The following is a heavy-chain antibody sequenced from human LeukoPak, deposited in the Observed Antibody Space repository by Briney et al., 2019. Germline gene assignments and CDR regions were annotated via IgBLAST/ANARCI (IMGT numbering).Heavy chain of an antibody. J-gene: IGHJ6*02. D-gene: IGHD2-2*01. CDR1: GGSISSYY. Sequence: SETLSLTCTVSGGSISSYYWSWIRQPPGKGREWIGYIFYSGSTNYTPSLKSRVTISVDTSKNHFSLKVSSVTAADTAVYYCARAEAYCSTTSCSYYYYGMDVWGQGTTVTVSS. V-gene: IGHV4-59*01. CDR3: ARAEAYCSTTSCSYYYYGMDV. CDR2: IFYSGST.